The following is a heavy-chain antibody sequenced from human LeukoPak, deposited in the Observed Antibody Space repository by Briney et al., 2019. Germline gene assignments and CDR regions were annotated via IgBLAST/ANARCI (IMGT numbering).Heavy chain of an antibody. CDR3: VSHYGSGSDNWLDP. CDR1: TFTLSNHG. J-gene: IGHJ5*02. D-gene: IGHD3-10*01. CDR2: IRGSVAKT. V-gene: IGHV3-23*01. Sequence: GRSLRLSCPASTFTLSNHGMSWVRQGPENWLEWVSAIRGSVAKTYYTDSVKGRFTTSRDNSKNPLHLQMNRQLTNDPAISYRVSHYGSGSDNWLDPWGQGTLVTVSS.